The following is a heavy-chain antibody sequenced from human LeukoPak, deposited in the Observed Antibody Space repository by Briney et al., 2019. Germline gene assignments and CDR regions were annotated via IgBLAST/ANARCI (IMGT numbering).Heavy chain of an antibody. CDR3: ARGRIAVAGRIDY. D-gene: IGHD6-19*01. V-gene: IGHV4-34*01. J-gene: IGHJ4*02. CDR2: INHSGST. Sequence: SETLSLTCAVYGGSFSGYYWSWIRQPPGKGLEWIGEINHSGSTNYNPSLKSRVTISVDTSKNQFSLKLSSVTAADTAVYYCARGRIAVAGRIDYWGQATLVTVSS. CDR1: GGSFSGYY.